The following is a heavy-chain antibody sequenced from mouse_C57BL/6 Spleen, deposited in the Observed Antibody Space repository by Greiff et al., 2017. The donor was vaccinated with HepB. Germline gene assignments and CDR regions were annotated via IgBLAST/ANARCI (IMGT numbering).Heavy chain of an antibody. Sequence: QVQLKQPGTELVKPGASVKLSCKASGYTFTSYWMHWVKQRPGQGLEWIGNINPSNGGTNYNEKFKSKATLTVDKSSSTAYMQLSSLTSEDSAVYYCARSILRYYGSSYYFDYWGQGTTLTVSS. CDR3: ARSILRYYGSSYYFDY. D-gene: IGHD1-1*01. CDR2: INPSNGGT. V-gene: IGHV1-53*01. J-gene: IGHJ2*01. CDR1: GYTFTSYW.